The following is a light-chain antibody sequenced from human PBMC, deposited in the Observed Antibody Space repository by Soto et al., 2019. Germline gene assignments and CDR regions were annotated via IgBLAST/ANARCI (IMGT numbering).Light chain of an antibody. CDR2: DVT. V-gene: IGLV2-14*03. Sequence: QSALTQPASVSGSPGQSITISCTGTSSDVGGYNYVSWFQLHPSKAPNFLIYDVTNRPSGVSNRFSGSKSGNTASLTISGLQPEDEADYYCSSYSSTTTYVVFGGGTKLSVL. CDR1: SSDVGGYNY. J-gene: IGLJ2*01. CDR3: SSYSSTTTYVV.